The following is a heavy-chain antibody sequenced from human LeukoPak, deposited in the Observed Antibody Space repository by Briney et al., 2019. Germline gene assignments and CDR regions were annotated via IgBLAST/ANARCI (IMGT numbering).Heavy chain of an antibody. CDR3: ARVREWEEISGAIPEYFDY. D-gene: IGHD3-3*01. CDR2: IKPKSGAT. CDR1: GYTFTGHF. Sequence: ASVKVSCKASGYTFTGHFMNWVRQAPEQGREWMGWIKPKSGATAYAQKFQGRVTMTRDTAINTAYLELSSLTSDDTAVYYCARVREWEEISGAIPEYFDYWGQGTLITVSS. J-gene: IGHJ4*02. V-gene: IGHV1-2*02.